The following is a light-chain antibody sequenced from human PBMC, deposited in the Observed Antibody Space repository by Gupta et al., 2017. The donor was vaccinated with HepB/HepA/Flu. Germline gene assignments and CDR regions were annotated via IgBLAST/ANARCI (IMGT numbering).Light chain of an antibody. Sequence: QSVLTQPPPASGTPGQGVTISCSGSSPDIGSIYVYWYQQLPGTAPKLLIYRTNQRRSGVPDRFSGSKSGTSASLAISGLRSEDEADYYCAAWDDSLSSWVFGGGTKLIVL. J-gene: IGLJ3*02. CDR1: SPDIGSIY. CDR3: AAWDDSLSSWV. V-gene: IGLV1-47*01. CDR2: RTN.